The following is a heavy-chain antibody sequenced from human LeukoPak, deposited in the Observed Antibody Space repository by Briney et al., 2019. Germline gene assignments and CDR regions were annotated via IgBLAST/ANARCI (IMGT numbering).Heavy chain of an antibody. Sequence: PGGSLRLSCAASGFTFTRYWMAWVRQAPGKGLEWVANIKQDGSEQYHVDSVRGRFTMSRDNTKNIVFLQMDSLRVEDTAVYYCARVNRSGYYGEYWGQGTTVTVSS. CDR2: IKQDGSEQ. CDR1: GFTFTRYW. V-gene: IGHV3-7*01. CDR3: ARVNRSGYYGEY. D-gene: IGHD3-3*01. J-gene: IGHJ4*02.